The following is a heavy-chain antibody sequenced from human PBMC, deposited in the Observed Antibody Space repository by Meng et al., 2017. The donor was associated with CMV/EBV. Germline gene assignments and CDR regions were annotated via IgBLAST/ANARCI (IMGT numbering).Heavy chain of an antibody. CDR3: ARAGPIRFLEWLLYSSQDYYYYGMDV. V-gene: IGHV3-73*01. J-gene: IGHJ6*02. CDR1: GFTFSGSA. D-gene: IGHD3-3*01. Sequence: GESLKISCAASGFTFSGSAMHWVRQASGKGLEWVGRIRSKANSYATAYAASVKGRFTISRDDSKNTAYLQMNSLKTEDTAVYYCARAGPIRFLEWLLYSSQDYYYYGMDVWGQGTTVTVSS. CDR2: IRSKANSYAT.